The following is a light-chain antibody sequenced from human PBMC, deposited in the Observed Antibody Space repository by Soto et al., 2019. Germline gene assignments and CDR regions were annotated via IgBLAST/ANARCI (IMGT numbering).Light chain of an antibody. Sequence: QSVLTQPPSVSGAPGQRVTISCTGSSSNIGAGYDVHWYQLPGTAPKLLIYGNSNRPSGVPDRFSGSKSGTSASLAITGLQAEDEADYYCQSYDSSLSGWVFGGGTKVTVL. CDR3: QSYDSSLSGWV. V-gene: IGLV1-40*01. CDR1: SSNIGAGYD. CDR2: GNS. J-gene: IGLJ3*02.